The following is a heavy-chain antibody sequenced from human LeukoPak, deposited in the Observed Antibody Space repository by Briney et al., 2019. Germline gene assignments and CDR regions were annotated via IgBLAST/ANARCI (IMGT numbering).Heavy chain of an antibody. Sequence: PGGSLRLSCVSSGFTFSSYWMHWVRQDPRKGLVWVSRINGDGRNINYADSVRGRFTISRDNAKNTLYLQMNTLRVEDTAVYYCTRDLMDYDVSTGLHHYYMDDWGQGTTVTVSS. CDR3: TRDLMDYDVSTGLHHYYMDD. V-gene: IGHV3-74*01. CDR2: INGDGRNI. J-gene: IGHJ6*02. D-gene: IGHD3-9*01. CDR1: GFTFSSYW.